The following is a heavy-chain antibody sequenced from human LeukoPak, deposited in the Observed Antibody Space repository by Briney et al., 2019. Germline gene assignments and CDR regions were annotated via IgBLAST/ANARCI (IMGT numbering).Heavy chain of an antibody. Sequence: SETLSLTCTVSGGSISSGNYYWGWIRQPSGKELEWIGSIYHSGTTSYNPSRKSRVTLSVDTSKNQLSLRLSSVTAADTAVYYCARGNQSMPSWLPFDYWGQGTLVTVSS. V-gene: IGHV4-39*01. CDR2: IYHSGTT. CDR1: GGSISSGNYY. CDR3: ARGNQSMPSWLPFDY. D-gene: IGHD5-12*01. J-gene: IGHJ4*02.